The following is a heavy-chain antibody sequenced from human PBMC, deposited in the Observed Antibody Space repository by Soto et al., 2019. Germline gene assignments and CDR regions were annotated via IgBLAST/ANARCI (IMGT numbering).Heavy chain of an antibody. Sequence: GSMRLSCAASGFTFSMYDMHWVRQTAEKSLEWVSGIGTAGEPFYLGSVKGRFTISRENAKSSLFLQMNSLRAGDTAVYYCAREGRSLGAFDVWGQGTMVTVSS. J-gene: IGHJ3*01. D-gene: IGHD4-17*01. V-gene: IGHV3-13*05. CDR3: AREGRSLGAFDV. CDR1: GFTFSMYD. CDR2: IGTAGEP.